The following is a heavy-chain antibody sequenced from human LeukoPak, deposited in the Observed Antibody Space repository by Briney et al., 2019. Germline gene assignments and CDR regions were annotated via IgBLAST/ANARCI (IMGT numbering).Heavy chain of an antibody. CDR3: ARDRHSGFDY. Sequence: SETLSLTCTVSGDSISNYYWSWIRQPPGKGLEWLGHISYIGSTNYNPSLNSRVTISVDTSKNQFSLRLSSVTAADTAVYYCARDRHSGFDYWGQGTLVTVSS. J-gene: IGHJ4*02. D-gene: IGHD1-26*01. CDR2: ISYIGST. V-gene: IGHV4-59*01. CDR1: GDSISNYY.